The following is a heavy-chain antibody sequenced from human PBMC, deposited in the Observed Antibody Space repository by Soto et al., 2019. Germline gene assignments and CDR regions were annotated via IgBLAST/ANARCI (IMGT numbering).Heavy chain of an antibody. CDR1: GGSISSYY. CDR2: IYYTGNT. D-gene: IGHD5-12*01. CDR3: ERAGYNIDS. J-gene: IGHJ4*02. Sequence: SETLSLTCTVSGGSISSYYWNWIRQPLGKGLEWIGYIYYTGNTNYNPSLKSRVTISVDTSKNQFSLKVSSVTATDTAVYYCERAGYNIDSWGQGTLVTVS. V-gene: IGHV4-59*01.